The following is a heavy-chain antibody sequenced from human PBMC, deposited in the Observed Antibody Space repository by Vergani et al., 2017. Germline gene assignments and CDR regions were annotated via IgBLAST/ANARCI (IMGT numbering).Heavy chain of an antibody. V-gene: IGHV3-7*01. CDR3: ARVSRWAAGNAFDI. Sequence: EVQLVESGGGLVQPGGSLRLSCAASGFIFSHYWMSWVRQAPGKGLEWVANINQDGSEKYYVDSVKGRFTISRDNAKNSLYLKMNSLRAEDTAVYYCARVSRWAAGNAFDIWGQGTMVTVSS. D-gene: IGHD6-13*01. J-gene: IGHJ3*02. CDR1: GFIFSHYW. CDR2: INQDGSEK.